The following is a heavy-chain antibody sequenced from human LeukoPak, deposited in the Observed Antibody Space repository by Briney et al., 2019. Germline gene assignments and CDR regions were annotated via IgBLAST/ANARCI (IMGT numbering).Heavy chain of an antibody. V-gene: IGHV1-2*02. CDR3: ARANFLYCSSTTCLFDY. D-gene: IGHD2-2*01. CDR1: GYTFTDYY. J-gene: IGHJ4*02. Sequence: GASVKVSCKASGYTFTDYYMHWVRQVPGRGFEWMGWINPNDGDTNYAQKFQGRVTMTRDTSISTAHMEVSRLRSDDTAVYYCARANFLYCSSTTCLFDYWGQGTLVTVSS. CDR2: INPNDGDT.